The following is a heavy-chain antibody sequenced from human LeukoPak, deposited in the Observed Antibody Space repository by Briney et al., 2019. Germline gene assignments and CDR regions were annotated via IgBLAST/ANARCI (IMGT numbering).Heavy chain of an antibody. D-gene: IGHD2-2*01. J-gene: IGHJ4*02. CDR1: DASISSYF. Sequence: PSETLSLTCSVSDASISSYFWSWIRQPAGKGLEWIGRMYSSGSSNYNPSLKSRVNMSVDTSKNQFSLRLSSVTAADTAVYYCAREGGSCSLRGIDYWGQGTLVTVSS. V-gene: IGHV4-4*07. CDR2: MYSSGSS. CDR3: AREGGSCSLRGIDY.